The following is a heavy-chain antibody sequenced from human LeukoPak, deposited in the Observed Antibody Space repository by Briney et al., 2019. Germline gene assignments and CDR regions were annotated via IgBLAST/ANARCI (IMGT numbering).Heavy chain of an antibody. V-gene: IGHV1-69*04. CDR1: GGTFSSYG. D-gene: IGHD3-16*01. CDR2: IIPVFNIA. J-gene: IGHJ4*02. Sequence: ASVKVSCKTSGGTFSSYGIVWVRQAPGQGLECLGRIIPVFNIANYARKFQGRVSITADKSTTTAYMELTSLTSEDTAVYFCARDEGILGSHFWGQGTLVTVSS. CDR3: ARDEGILGSHF.